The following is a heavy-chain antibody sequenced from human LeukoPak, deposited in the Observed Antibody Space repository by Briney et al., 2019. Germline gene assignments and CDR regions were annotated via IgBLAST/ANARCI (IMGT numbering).Heavy chain of an antibody. D-gene: IGHD6-13*01. V-gene: IGHV3-48*03. Sequence: QPGGSLRLSCAASGFTFSSYEMNWVRQAPGKGLEWVSYITSSGRSIYYPDSVKGRFTVSRDNAKNSLFLQMNSLRAEDTAPYYCAREGAADNFDFWGQGTLVTVSS. CDR1: GFTFSSYE. CDR3: AREGAADNFDF. CDR2: ITSSGRSI. J-gene: IGHJ4*02.